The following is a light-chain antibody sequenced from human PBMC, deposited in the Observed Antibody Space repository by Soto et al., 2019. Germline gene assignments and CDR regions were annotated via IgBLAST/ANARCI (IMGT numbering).Light chain of an antibody. V-gene: IGKV1-16*01. Sequence: DIQMTQSPSSLSVSVGDRVTITCRASQDIGTSLGWFQQEPGKAPKSLIYSASTLQIGVSTRFSASGSGTDFTLTISSLQPEDFATYYCQQYHSYPRTFGQGMRLEIK. CDR2: SAS. J-gene: IGKJ1*01. CDR3: QQYHSYPRT. CDR1: QDIGTS.